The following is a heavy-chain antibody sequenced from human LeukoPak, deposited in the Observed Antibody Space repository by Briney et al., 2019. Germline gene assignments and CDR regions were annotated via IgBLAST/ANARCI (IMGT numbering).Heavy chain of an antibody. CDR1: RFTISSYA. J-gene: IGHJ5*02. V-gene: IGHV3-23*01. Sequence: GGSLRLSCAASRFTISSYAMSWVRQAPGKGLEWVSGISGSSGSTYYADSVKGRFTIARDKSKNTVYLQMNSLRAEDTAVYYCARDLGQYYDTSDNWFDPWGQGTLVTVSS. D-gene: IGHD3-22*01. CDR3: ARDLGQYYDTSDNWFDP. CDR2: ISGSSGST.